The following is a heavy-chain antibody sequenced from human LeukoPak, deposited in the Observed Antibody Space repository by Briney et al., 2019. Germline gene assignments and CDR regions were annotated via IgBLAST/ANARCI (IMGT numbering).Heavy chain of an antibody. D-gene: IGHD5-24*01. V-gene: IGHV3-7*01. CDR1: GFTFSSYW. J-gene: IGHJ4*02. Sequence: GGSLRLSCAASGFTFSSYWMSWVRQAPGKGLEWVANIKQDGREKYYVDSVKGRFTISRDNAKNSLYLQMNSLRAEDTAVYYCARDPRWLQPSSAAVTWGQGTLVTVSS. CDR2: IKQDGREK. CDR3: ARDPRWLQPSSAAVT.